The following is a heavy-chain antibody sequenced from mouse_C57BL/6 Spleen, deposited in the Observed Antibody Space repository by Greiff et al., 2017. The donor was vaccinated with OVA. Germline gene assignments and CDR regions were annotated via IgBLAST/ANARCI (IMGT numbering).Heavy chain of an antibody. CDR3: ARSLIYYGNPFAY. CDR2: ISYSGST. J-gene: IGHJ3*01. CDR1: GYSITSGYD. Sequence: EVQGVESGPGMVKPSQSLSLTCTVTGYSITSGYDWHWIRHFPGNKLEWMGYISYSGSTNYNPSLKSRISITHDTSKNHFFLKLNSVTTEDTATYYCARSLIYYGNPFAYWGQGTLVTVSA. V-gene: IGHV3-1*01. D-gene: IGHD2-1*01.